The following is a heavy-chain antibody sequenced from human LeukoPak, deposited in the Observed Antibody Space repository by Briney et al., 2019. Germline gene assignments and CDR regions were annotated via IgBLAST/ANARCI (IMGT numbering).Heavy chain of an antibody. V-gene: IGHV4-34*01. CDR3: ARGGVGANFDY. CDR1: GGSFSGYY. CDR2: INHSGST. J-gene: IGHJ4*02. Sequence: PSETLSLTCAVYGGSFSGYYWSWIRQPPGKGLEGIGEINHSGSTNYNPSLKSRVTISVDTSKNQFSLKLSSVTAADTAVYYCARGGVGANFDYWGQGTLVTVSS. D-gene: IGHD1-26*01.